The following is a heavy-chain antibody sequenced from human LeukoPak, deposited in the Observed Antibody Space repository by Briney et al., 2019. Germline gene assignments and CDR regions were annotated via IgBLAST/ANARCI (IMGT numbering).Heavy chain of an antibody. V-gene: IGHV3-30*04. CDR1: GFTFSSYA. J-gene: IGHJ6*02. CDR2: ISYDGSNK. Sequence: GGSLRLSCAATGFTFSSYAMHWVRQAPGKGLEWVAVISYDGSNKYYADSVKGRFTISRDNSKNTLYLQMNSLRAEDTAVYYCARSQYYYDSSGYYPPDYYYYYGMDVWGQGTTVTVSS. CDR3: ARSQYYYDSSGYYPPDYYYYYGMDV. D-gene: IGHD3-22*01.